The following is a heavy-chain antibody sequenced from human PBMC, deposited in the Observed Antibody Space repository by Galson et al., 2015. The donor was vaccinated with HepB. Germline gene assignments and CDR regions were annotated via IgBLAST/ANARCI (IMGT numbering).Heavy chain of an antibody. CDR3: ARDGGGLYQGDYFDY. CDR2: IYNSNTY. Sequence: SLRLSCAASGFTFSSYGMHWVRQAPGGGLEWVSSIYNSNTYYAESLKGRFTISRDTAENSLFLQMNSLRAEDTAVYYCARDGGGLYQGDYFDYWGQGTLVIVSS. V-gene: IGHV3-21*01. D-gene: IGHD2-21*01. CDR1: GFTFSSYG. J-gene: IGHJ4*02.